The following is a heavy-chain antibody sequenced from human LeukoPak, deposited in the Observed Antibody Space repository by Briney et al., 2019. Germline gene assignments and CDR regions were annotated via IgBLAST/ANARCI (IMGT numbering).Heavy chain of an antibody. CDR2: IYYTGST. CDR3: AREAGIGTYDFDY. CDR1: GGSIISYY. J-gene: IGHJ4*02. D-gene: IGHD3-16*01. V-gene: IGHV4-39*01. Sequence: SETLSLTCTVSGGSIISYYWGWIRQPPGKGLEWIGSIYYTGSTYYNPSLKSRVTISVDTSKNQFSLKLSSVTAADTALYYCAREAGIGTYDFDYWGQGTRVTVSS.